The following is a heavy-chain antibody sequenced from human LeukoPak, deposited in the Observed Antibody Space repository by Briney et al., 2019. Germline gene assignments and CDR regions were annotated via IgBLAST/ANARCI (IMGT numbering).Heavy chain of an antibody. J-gene: IGHJ6*02. CDR2: IWYDGSNK. CDR1: GFTFSSYG. V-gene: IGHV3-33*01. Sequence: PGGSLRLSCAASGFTFSSYGMHWVRQAPGKGLEWVAVIWYDGSNKYYADSVKGRFTISRDNSKSTLSLQMSSLRAEDTAVYYCARGLGGRGYYYYGMDVWGQGTTVTVSS. CDR3: ARGLGGRGYYYYGMDV. D-gene: IGHD3-10*01.